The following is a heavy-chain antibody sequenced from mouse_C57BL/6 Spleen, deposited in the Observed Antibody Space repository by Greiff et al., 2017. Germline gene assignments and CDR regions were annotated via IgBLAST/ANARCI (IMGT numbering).Heavy chain of an antibody. V-gene: IGHV1-11*01. CDR3: RMGGNPENYAMDY. D-gene: IGHD1-1*02. J-gene: IGHJ4*01. Sequence: VQVEESGAELARPGASVTLSCTASGYTFTDHIMNWVKKRPGQGLEWIGRIYPVSGETDYTSKFTGKATFSADRSSSTVYMELISLTSEDPAVYYCRMGGNPENYAMDYWGQGTPVTVSS. CDR2: IYPVSGET. CDR1: GYTFTDHI.